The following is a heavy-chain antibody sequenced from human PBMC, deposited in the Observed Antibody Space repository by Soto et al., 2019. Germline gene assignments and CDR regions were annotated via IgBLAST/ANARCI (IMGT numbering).Heavy chain of an antibody. CDR2: VYLSGVT. CDR3: ARDDRDSTSPTFDY. D-gene: IGHD6-6*01. CDR1: GCSISSGYY. Sequence: SETLSLTCAVSGCSISSGYYWGWIRQSPGKGLEWIGSVYLSGVTYFNPSLKSRVTISVDTSKNQFSLKLNSMTAADTAVYYCARDDRDSTSPTFDYWGQGVLVTVSS. V-gene: IGHV4-38-2*02. J-gene: IGHJ4*02.